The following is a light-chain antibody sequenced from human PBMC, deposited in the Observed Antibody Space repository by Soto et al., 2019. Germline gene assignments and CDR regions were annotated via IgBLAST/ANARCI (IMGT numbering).Light chain of an antibody. CDR1: QSVSSSY. J-gene: IGKJ1*01. CDR3: QQYGSSSWT. Sequence: EIVLTQSPGTLSLSPGERATLSCRASQSVSSSYLAWYQQKPGQAPRLLIYGASSRATGIQDRLSGSGSGTDFTLTISRLEPEAFAVYYCQQYGSSSWTCGQGTKVEIK. V-gene: IGKV3-20*01. CDR2: GAS.